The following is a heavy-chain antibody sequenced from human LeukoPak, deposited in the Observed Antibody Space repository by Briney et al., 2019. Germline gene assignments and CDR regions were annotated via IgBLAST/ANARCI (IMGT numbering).Heavy chain of an antibody. J-gene: IGHJ4*02. Sequence: ASVKVSCKASGGTFSSYAISWVRQAPGQGLEWMGRIIPILGIANYAQKFQGRVTVTADKSTSTAYMELSSLRSEDTAVYYCASWAGQITTSGWYPPFDYWGQGTLVTVSS. V-gene: IGHV1-69*04. CDR2: IIPILGIA. D-gene: IGHD6-13*01. CDR1: GGTFSSYA. CDR3: ASWAGQITTSGWYPPFDY.